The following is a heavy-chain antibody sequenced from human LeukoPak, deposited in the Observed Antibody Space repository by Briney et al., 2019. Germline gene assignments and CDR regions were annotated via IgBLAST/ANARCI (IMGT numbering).Heavy chain of an antibody. CDR3: VRDKGDVTRASSERFDY. CDR2: IYYSGST. D-gene: IGHD4-17*01. V-gene: IGHV4-59*01. J-gene: IGHJ4*02. Sequence: SETLSLTCTVSGGSISSYYWSWIRQPPGKGLEWIGFIYYSGSTNYNPSLKSRVTISVDTSKNQFSLKLSSVTAADTAVYYCVRDKGDVTRASSERFDYWGQGTLVTVSS. CDR1: GGSISSYY.